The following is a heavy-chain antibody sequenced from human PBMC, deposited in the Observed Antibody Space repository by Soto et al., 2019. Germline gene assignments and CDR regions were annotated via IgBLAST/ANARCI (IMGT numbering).Heavy chain of an antibody. CDR2: INAGNGNT. J-gene: IGHJ4*02. V-gene: IGHV1-3*01. CDR3: ARAYSGYDSLDY. CDR1: GYTFTSYA. D-gene: IGHD5-12*01. Sequence: QVQLVQSGAEVKKPGASVKVSCKASGYTFTSYAMHWVRQAPGQRLEWMGWINAGNGNTKYSQKFQGRVTITRDTSASTAYMELSSLRSEDTAVYYCARAYSGYDSLDYWGQGTLVTVSS.